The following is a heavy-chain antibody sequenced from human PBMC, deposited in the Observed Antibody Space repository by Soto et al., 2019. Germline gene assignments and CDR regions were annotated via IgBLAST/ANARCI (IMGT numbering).Heavy chain of an antibody. J-gene: IGHJ6*02. V-gene: IGHV1-3*01. D-gene: IGHD2-2*01. CDR2: INAGNGNT. Sequence: ASVKVSCKASGYSFTSYVIYWVRQAPGQRLEWMGWINAGNGNTKSSQKFQARVTITSDTSASTAYMELSSLRSEDTAVYFSARGVENIVVVLDVFGYYGMDVWGQGTTVTVSS. CDR1: GYSFTSYV. CDR3: ARGVENIVVVLDVFGYYGMDV.